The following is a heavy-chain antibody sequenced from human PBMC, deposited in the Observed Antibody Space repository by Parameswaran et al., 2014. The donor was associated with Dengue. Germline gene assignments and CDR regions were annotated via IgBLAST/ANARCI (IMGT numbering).Heavy chain of an antibody. J-gene: IGHJ5*02. CDR2: IYPGDSDT. CDR3: ARRSTPTNWFDP. D-gene: IGHD2-2*01. Sequence: VRQMPGKGLEWMGIIYPGDSDTRYSPSFQGQVTISADKSISTAYLQWSSLKASDTAMYYCARRSTPTNWFDPWGQGTLVTVSS. V-gene: IGHV5-51*01.